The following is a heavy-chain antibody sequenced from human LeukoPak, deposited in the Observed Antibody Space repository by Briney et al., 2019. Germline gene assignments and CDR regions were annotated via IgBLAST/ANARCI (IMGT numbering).Heavy chain of an antibody. Sequence: PSETLSLTCTVSGGSVTSGSYYWSWIRQPPGRGQEWNGYIYYSGSTDYNPPLKSRVTISVDTSKNQFSLKLRSVTAADTAVYYCVRVAYSYGHIDYWGQGTLVTVSS. CDR3: VRVAYSYGHIDY. V-gene: IGHV4-61*01. CDR2: IYYSGST. CDR1: GGSVTSGSYY. J-gene: IGHJ4*02. D-gene: IGHD5-18*01.